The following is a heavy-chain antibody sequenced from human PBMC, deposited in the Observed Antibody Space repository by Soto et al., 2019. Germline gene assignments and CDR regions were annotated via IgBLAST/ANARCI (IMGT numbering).Heavy chain of an antibody. CDR1: GFTVSSNY. CDR3: ARGVRDCTNGVCHYYYYMDV. V-gene: IGHV3-53*04. Sequence: GGSLRLSCAASGFTVSSNYMSWVRQAPGKGLEWVSVIYSGGSTYYADSVKGRFTISRHNSKNTLYFQMNSLRAEDTAVYYCARGVRDCTNGVCHYYYYMDVWGKGTTVTVSS. D-gene: IGHD2-8*01. J-gene: IGHJ6*03. CDR2: IYSGGST.